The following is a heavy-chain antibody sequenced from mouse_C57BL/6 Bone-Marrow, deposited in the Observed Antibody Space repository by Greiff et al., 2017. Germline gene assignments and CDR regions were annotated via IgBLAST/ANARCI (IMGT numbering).Heavy chain of an antibody. CDR1: GFSFNTYA. J-gene: IGHJ4*01. CDR3: VSDCYAMDY. Sequence: DVMLVESGGGLVQPKGSLKLSCAASGFSFNTYAMNWVRQAPGQGLEWVARIRSKSNNYATYYADSVKDRFTISRDDSESMLYLQMNNLKTEDTAMYYCVSDCYAMDYWGQGTSVTVSS. CDR2: IRSKSNNYAT. V-gene: IGHV10-1*01.